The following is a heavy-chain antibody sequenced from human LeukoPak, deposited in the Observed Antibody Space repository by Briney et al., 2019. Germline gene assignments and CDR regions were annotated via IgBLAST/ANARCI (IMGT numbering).Heavy chain of an antibody. D-gene: IGHD5-12*01. V-gene: IGHV3-48*03. CDR1: GFPFCRYE. CDR3: ARERGISGYY. J-gene: IGHJ4*02. CDR2: FIDRCSHI. Sequence: GGSQTLFCAPCGFPFCRYEMNWVRHAPGKGRACFSYFIDRCSHIHYAHSVKGRFPISRHNAKNSLYLQMNSLRAEDTAVYYCARERGISGYYWGQGTLVTGSS.